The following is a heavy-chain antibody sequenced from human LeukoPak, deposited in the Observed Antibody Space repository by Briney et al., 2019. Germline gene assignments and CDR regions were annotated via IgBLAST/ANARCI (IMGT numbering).Heavy chain of an antibody. Sequence: GGSLRLSCAASGFTFSDHYMDWVRQAPGKGLEWVAVISYDGNNKYYTDSVKGRFTISRDNSRNTLYLQMNSLRLEDTAVYYCASQPQYSSDWPKYFQHWGQGTLVTVSS. CDR3: ASQPQYSSDWPKYFQH. CDR1: GFTFSDHY. CDR2: ISYDGNNK. J-gene: IGHJ1*01. D-gene: IGHD6-19*01. V-gene: IGHV3-30-3*01.